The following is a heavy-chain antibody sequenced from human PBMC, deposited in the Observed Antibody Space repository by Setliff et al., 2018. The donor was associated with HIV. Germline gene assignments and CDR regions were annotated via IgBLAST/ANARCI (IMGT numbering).Heavy chain of an antibody. V-gene: IGHV4-34*01. J-gene: IGHJ4*02. CDR2: INHSGST. CDR3: ARDSGGYNYGFAVGSFDY. Sequence: PSETLSLTCAVYGGSFSGDYWSWIRQPPGKGLEWIGEINHSGSTNYNPSLKSRITISIDTSKSQFSLKLTSVAAADTAVYYCARDSGGYNYGFAVGSFDYWGQGALVTVS. CDR1: GGSFSGDY. D-gene: IGHD5-18*01.